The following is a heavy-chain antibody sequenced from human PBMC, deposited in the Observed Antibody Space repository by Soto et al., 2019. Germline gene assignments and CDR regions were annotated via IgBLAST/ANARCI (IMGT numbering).Heavy chain of an antibody. CDR3: ARDRVVVVVAAYYYMDV. CDR1: GFTFSSYW. V-gene: IGHV3-7*01. J-gene: IGHJ6*03. CDR2: IKQDGSEK. Sequence: GGSLRLSCAASGFTFSSYWMSWVRQAPGKGLEWVANIKQDGSEKYYVDSVKGRFTISRDNAKNSLYLQMNSLRAEDTAVYYCARDRVVVVVAAYYYMDVWGKGTTVTVSS. D-gene: IGHD2-15*01.